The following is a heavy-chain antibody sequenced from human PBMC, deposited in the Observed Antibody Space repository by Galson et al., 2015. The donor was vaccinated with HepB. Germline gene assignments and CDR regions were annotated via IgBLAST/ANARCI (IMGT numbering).Heavy chain of an antibody. Sequence: SLRLSCAASGFTFSSYWMSWVRQAPGKGLEWVGFIRSKAYGGTTEYAASVKGRFTISRDDSKSIAYLQMNSLKTEDTAVYYCTRDLTIFGVVTLDAFDIWG. V-gene: IGHV3-49*04. D-gene: IGHD3-3*01. CDR3: TRDLTIFGVVTLDAFDI. CDR2: IRSKAYGGTT. CDR1: GFTFSSYW. J-gene: IGHJ3*02.